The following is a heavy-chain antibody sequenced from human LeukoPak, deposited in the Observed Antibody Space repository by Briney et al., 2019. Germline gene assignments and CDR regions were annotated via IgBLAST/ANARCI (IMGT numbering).Heavy chain of an antibody. J-gene: IGHJ4*02. Sequence: KASETLSLTCTVSGGSISSGSYYWSWIRQPAGKGLEWIGRIYTSGSTDYNPSLKSRVTISFDTSKNQFSLKLSSVTAADTAVYYCARERSGSYDEHFDYWGQGTLVTVSS. CDR3: ARERSGSYDEHFDY. CDR1: GGSISSGSYY. D-gene: IGHD3-10*01. CDR2: IYTSGST. V-gene: IGHV4-61*02.